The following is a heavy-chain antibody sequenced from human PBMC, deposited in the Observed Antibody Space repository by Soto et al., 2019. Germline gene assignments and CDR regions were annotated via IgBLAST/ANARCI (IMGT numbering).Heavy chain of an antibody. CDR3: ERDVGEDYDSSGYYDY. CDR2: IIPIFGNA. V-gene: IGHV1-69*13. D-gene: IGHD3-22*01. Sequence: SSGKVSSNASGYPVPFYNMHWVLQAPGQGLEWMGGIIPIFGNANYAQKFQGRVTITADESTSTAYMELSSLRSEDTAVCSCERDVGEDYDSSGYYDYWGQGTIVPVSS. J-gene: IGHJ4*02. CDR1: GYPVPFYN.